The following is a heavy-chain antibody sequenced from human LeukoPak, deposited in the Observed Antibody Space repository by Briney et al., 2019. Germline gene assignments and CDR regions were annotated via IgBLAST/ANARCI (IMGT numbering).Heavy chain of an antibody. CDR3: ASRIAAAGTPLDY. Sequence: SETLSLTCAVYGGSFSGYYWSWIRQPPGKGLEWIGEINHSGSTNYNPSLKSRVTISVDKSKNQFSLKLSSVTAADTAVYYCASRIAAAGTPLDYWGQGTLVTVSS. CDR1: GGSFSGYY. D-gene: IGHD6-13*01. CDR2: INHSGST. J-gene: IGHJ4*02. V-gene: IGHV4-34*01.